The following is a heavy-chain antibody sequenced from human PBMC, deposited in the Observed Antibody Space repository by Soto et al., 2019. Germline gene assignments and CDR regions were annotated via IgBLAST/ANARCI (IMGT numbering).Heavy chain of an antibody. V-gene: IGHV3-74*01. CDR1: GFTFSSYW. CDR2: TSRDGSST. CDR3: ARVRPGYSDGGITGYYYYLDV. D-gene: IGHD5-18*01. Sequence: EVQLVESGGGLVQPGGSLRLSCAASGFTFSSYWMRWVRQVPGKGLVWVSLTSRDGSSTSYADSVKGRFTISRDNAKNTLYLQMNSLRVEDTAVYYCARVRPGYSDGGITGYYYYLDVWGKGTTVTVSS. J-gene: IGHJ6*03.